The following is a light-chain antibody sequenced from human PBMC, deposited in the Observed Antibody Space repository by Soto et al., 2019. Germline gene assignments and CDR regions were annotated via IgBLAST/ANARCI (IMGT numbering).Light chain of an antibody. J-gene: IGKJ4*01. CDR1: QSVLYSSNNKNY. CDR3: QQYYSIPFT. Sequence: DIVMTQSPDSLAVSLGERATINCKSSQSVLYSSNNKNYLTWYQQRPGQPPKLLISWASTRESGVPDRFSGSGSGTDFPLTIRSLQAEDVAVYSCQQYYSIPFTFGGGTRVEIK. CDR2: WAS. V-gene: IGKV4-1*01.